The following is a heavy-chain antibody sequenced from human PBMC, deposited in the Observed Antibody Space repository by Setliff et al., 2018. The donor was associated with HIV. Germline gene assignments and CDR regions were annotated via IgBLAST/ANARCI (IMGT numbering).Heavy chain of an antibody. D-gene: IGHD3-9*01. CDR1: GFTFSSYS. CDR2: ISSSSSYI. CDR3: AREAYDVLTPHAHIDY. J-gene: IGHJ4*02. V-gene: IGHV3-21*04. Sequence: GGSLRLSCAASGFTFSSYSMNWVRQAPGKGLEWVSSISSSSSYIYYADSVKGRFTISRDNAKNSLYLQMNSLRAEDAAFYYCAREAYDVLTPHAHIDYWGQGVLVTVSS.